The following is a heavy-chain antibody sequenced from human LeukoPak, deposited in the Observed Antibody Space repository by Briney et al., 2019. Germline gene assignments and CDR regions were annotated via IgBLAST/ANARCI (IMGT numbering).Heavy chain of an antibody. J-gene: IGHJ4*02. CDR2: TYYKSKWNY. CDR1: GDSVSSNGVV. V-gene: IGHV6-1*01. CDR3: ARGDQAFDY. Sequence: SQTLSLTCAISGDSVSSNGVVWNWIRQSPSRGLEWLGRTYYKSKWNYNYAVSVKSRMTINPDTSKNQFSLHLNSVTPEDTAVYYCARGDQAFDYWGQGTLVTVSS.